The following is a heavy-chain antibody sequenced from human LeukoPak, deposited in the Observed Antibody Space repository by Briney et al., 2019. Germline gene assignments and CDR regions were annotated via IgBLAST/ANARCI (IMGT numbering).Heavy chain of an antibody. CDR3: ARVYYDFWSGNSNWFDP. CDR1: AGSINNFY. CDR2: IHYSWST. Sequence: SETLSLTCTVSAGSINNFYWSWIRQPPGKGLEWLGYIHYSWSTNYNPSVKTRVTMSVDASKNQFSLKLSPVTAADTAVYYCARVYYDFWSGNSNWFDPWGQGTLVTVSS. D-gene: IGHD3-3*01. V-gene: IGHV4-59*08. J-gene: IGHJ5*02.